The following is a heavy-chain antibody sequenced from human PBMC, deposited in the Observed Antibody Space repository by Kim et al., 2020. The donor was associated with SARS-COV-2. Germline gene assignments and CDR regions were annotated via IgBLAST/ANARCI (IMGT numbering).Heavy chain of an antibody. CDR3: ARESFRSGKPGFGAFDI. CDR2: IYYSGST. CDR1: GGSISSGDYY. D-gene: IGHD3-3*01. V-gene: IGHV4-30-4*01. Sequence: SETLSLTCTVSGGSISSGDYYWSWIRQPPGKGLEWIGYIYYSGSTYYNPSLKSRVTISVDTSKNQFSLKLSSVTAADTAVYYCARESFRSGKPGFGAFDIWGQGTMVTVSS. J-gene: IGHJ3*02.